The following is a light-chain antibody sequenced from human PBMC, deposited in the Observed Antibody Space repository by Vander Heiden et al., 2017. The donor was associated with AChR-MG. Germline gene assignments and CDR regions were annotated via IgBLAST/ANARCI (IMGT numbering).Light chain of an antibody. CDR2: SNK. J-gene: IGLJ2*01. CDR3: AAWDDSLNGLV. V-gene: IGLV1-44*01. Sequence: QSVLTQPPSASGTPGQGVTISSSGSRSNIGINAVNWYQQLPGTAPKLLIYSNKQRPSGVPDRFSGSKSGTSASLAISGLQSEDEADYYCAAWDDSLNGLVFGGGTKLTVL. CDR1: RSNIGINA.